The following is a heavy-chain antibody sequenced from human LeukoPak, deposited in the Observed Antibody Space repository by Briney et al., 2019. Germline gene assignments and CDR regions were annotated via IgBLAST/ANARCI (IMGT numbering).Heavy chain of an antibody. CDR1: GFTFSSYE. V-gene: IGHV3-48*03. Sequence: PGGSLRLSCAASGFTFSSYEMNWVRQAPGKGLEWVSYISSSGSTIYYADSVKGRFTISRDNAKNSLYLQMNSLRAEDPAVYYRARVSYGDYHVDYWGQGTLVTVSS. CDR2: ISSSGSTI. D-gene: IGHD4-17*01. J-gene: IGHJ4*02. CDR3: ARVSYGDYHVDY.